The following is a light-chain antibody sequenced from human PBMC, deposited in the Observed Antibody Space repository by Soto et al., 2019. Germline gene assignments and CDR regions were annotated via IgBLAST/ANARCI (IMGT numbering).Light chain of an antibody. CDR1: QTVSSN. CDR3: QQYYNWPPYT. Sequence: EIVMTPSPATLSVSPGERATLSGRASQTVSSNLAWYQQKPGQAPRLLISGASTRATGIPARFSGSGSGTEFTLTISSLQSEDFAVYYCQQYYNWPPYTFGQGTKLEIK. V-gene: IGKV3-15*01. J-gene: IGKJ2*01. CDR2: GAS.